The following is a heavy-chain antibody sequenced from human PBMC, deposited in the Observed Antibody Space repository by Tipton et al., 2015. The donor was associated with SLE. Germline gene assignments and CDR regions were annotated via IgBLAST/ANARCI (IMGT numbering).Heavy chain of an antibody. CDR3: ARKAAGGYYYYYGMDV. J-gene: IGHJ6*02. CDR1: GYTFTGYY. CDR2: INPNSGGT. V-gene: IGHV1-2*02. D-gene: IGHD2-15*01. Sequence: QLVQSGPEVKKPGASVKVSCKASGYTFTGYYMHWVRQAPGQGLEWMGWINPNSGGTNYAQKFQGRVTMTRDTSISTAYMELSRLRSDDTAVYYCARKAAGGYYYYYGMDVWGQGTTVTVSS.